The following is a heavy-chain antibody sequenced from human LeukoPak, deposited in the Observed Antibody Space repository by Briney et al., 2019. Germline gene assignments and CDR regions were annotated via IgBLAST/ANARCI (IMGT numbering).Heavy chain of an antibody. J-gene: IGHJ3*02. V-gene: IGHV1-24*01. D-gene: IGHD3-9*01. CDR3: ATSGDDILTGYYEWAFDI. Sequence: GASVKVSCKVSGYTLTELSMHWVRQAPGKGLEWMGGFDPEDGETIYAQKFQGRVTMTEDTSTDTAYMELSSLRSEDTAVYYCATSGDDILTGYYEWAFDIWGQGTMVTVSS. CDR1: GYTLTELS. CDR2: FDPEDGET.